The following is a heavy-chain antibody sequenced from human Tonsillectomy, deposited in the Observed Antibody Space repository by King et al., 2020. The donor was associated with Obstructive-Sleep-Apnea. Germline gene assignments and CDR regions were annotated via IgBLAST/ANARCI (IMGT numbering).Heavy chain of an antibody. V-gene: IGHV4-39*01. CDR2: VYYSGST. Sequence: VPLQESGPGLVKPSETLSLTCTVSGGSISSSDYYWGWIRQPPGKGLEWIGSVYYSGSTYYNPSLKSRITISVDTSKNQFSLRVNSVTAADTAVYYCARHGSGWKLFDYWGQGSLVTVSS. CDR3: ARHGSGWKLFDY. CDR1: GGSISSSDYY. J-gene: IGHJ4*02. D-gene: IGHD6-19*01.